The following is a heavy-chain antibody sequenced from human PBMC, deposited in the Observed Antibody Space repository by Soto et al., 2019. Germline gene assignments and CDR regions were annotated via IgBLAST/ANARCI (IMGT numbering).Heavy chain of an antibody. CDR1: GFTFSSYA. V-gene: IGHV3-30-3*01. CDR3: ARATGRDDYNWGYLDL. Sequence: QPWGSLRLSCAASGFTFSSYAMHWVRQAPGKGLEWVAVISYDGSNKYYADSVKGRFTISRDNSKNTLYLQMNSLRAEDTAVYYSARATGRDDYNWGYLDLWGSGSLFTVAS. CDR2: ISYDGSNK. J-gene: IGHJ2*01. D-gene: IGHD4-4*01.